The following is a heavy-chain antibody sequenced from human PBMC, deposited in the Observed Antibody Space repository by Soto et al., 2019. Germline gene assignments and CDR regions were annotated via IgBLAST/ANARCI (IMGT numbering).Heavy chain of an antibody. CDR2: IYYSGST. CDR3: ARHMGYDFWSGYYPAFDI. CDR1: GGSISSYY. J-gene: IGHJ3*02. Sequence: PSETLSLTCTVSGGSISSYYWSWIRQPPGKGLEWIGYIYYSGSTNYNPSLKSRVTISVDTSKNQFSLKLSSVTAADTAVYYCARHMGYDFWSGYYPAFDIWGQGTMVTVS. V-gene: IGHV4-59*08. D-gene: IGHD3-3*01.